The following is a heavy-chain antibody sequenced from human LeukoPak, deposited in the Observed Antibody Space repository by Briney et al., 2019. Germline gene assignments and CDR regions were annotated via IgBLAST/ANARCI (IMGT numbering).Heavy chain of an antibody. CDR1: GGSISSYF. CDR2: IHQNGNT. V-gene: IGHV4-59*01. J-gene: IGHJ5*02. Sequence: SETLSLTCTVSGGSISSYFWSWIRQSPGKGPEWIGYIHQNGNTNYNLSLKSRVTISIDTSKSQFSLRLSSVTAADTAVYYCARVRMDRYDRSGQERIRFDPWGQGTLVIVSS. CDR3: ARVRMDRYDRSGQERIRFDP. D-gene: IGHD3-22*01.